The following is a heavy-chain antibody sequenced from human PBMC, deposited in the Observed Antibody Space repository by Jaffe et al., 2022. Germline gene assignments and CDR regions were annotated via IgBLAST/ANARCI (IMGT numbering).Heavy chain of an antibody. CDR2: INWNGGST. J-gene: IGHJ3*02. V-gene: IGHV3-20*01. CDR3: ARVITMVQGVNPRSDAFDI. D-gene: IGHD3-10*01. Sequence: EVQLVESGGGVVRPGGSLRLSCAASGFTFDDYGMSWVRQAPGKGLEWVSGINWNGGSTGYADSVKGRFTISRDNAKNSLYLQMNSLRAEDTALYHCARVITMVQGVNPRSDAFDIWGQGTMVTVSS. CDR1: GFTFDDYG.